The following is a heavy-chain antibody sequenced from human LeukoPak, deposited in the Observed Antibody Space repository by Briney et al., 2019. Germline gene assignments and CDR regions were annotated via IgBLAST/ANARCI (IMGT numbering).Heavy chain of an antibody. CDR2: LSGSGYNT. V-gene: IGHV3-23*01. J-gene: IGHJ4*02. CDR1: AFTFSSHA. CDR3: AKDPYGTRYFDY. D-gene: IGHD2-2*01. Sequence: GGSLRLSCAASAFTFSSHALSWVRQAPGKGLEWVSSLSGSGYNTYYADSVKGRFTISRDTSKNTVYLQMNSLRAEGTAVYYCAKDPYGTRYFDYWGQGTLVTVSS.